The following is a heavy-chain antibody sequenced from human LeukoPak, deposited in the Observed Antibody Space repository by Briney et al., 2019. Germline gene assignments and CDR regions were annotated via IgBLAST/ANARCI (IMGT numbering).Heavy chain of an antibody. D-gene: IGHD2-2*01. Sequence: ASVKVSCKASGYTFTSYGISWVRQAPGQGLEWMGWISAYNGNTNYAQKLQGRVTMTTDTSTSTAYMELRSLGSDDTAAYYCARVDYCSSTSCYAGYYNGMDVWGQGTTVTVSS. J-gene: IGHJ6*02. CDR2: ISAYNGNT. CDR3: ARVDYCSSTSCYAGYYNGMDV. CDR1: GYTFTSYG. V-gene: IGHV1-18*01.